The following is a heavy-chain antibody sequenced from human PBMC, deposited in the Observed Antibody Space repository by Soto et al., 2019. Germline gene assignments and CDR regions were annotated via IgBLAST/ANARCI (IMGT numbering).Heavy chain of an antibody. V-gene: IGHV3-72*01. CDR2: SRNKANGYTT. CDR1: GFTFSDYY. CDR3: VRDKRLGSRSAYGMDV. Sequence: GGSLRFSCAASGFTFSDYYMDWVRQAPGKGLEWVARSRNKANGYTTEYAASVKGRFTISRDDSRNSLYLQMDSLTTEDTAVYFRVRDKRLGSRSAYGMDVWGQGTTVTVSS. D-gene: IGHD5-12*01. J-gene: IGHJ6*02.